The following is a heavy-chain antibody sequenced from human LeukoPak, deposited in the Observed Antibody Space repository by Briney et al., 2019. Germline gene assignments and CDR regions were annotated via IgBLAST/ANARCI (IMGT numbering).Heavy chain of an antibody. J-gene: IGHJ6*03. CDR2: IIPLFGTT. CDR1: GGTFITYA. CDR3: ARAALTMVRGVIIGRMDV. V-gene: IGHV1-69*05. Sequence: GASVKVSCKASGGTFITYAITWVRQAPGQGLEWMGGIIPLFGTTNYAQKFQGRVTITTDESTSTAYMELSSLRSEDTAVYYCARAALTMVRGVIIGRMDVWGKGTTVTVSS. D-gene: IGHD3-10*01.